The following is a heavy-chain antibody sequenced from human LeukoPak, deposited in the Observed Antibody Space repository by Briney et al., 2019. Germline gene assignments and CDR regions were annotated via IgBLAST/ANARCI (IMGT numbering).Heavy chain of an antibody. D-gene: IGHD3-22*01. CDR3: ARDAHYYDSSGYYASYYFDY. CDR2: IWYDGSNK. V-gene: IGHV3-33*01. J-gene: IGHJ4*02. Sequence: GSLRLSCAASGFTFSSYGMHWVRQAPGKGLEWVAVIWYDGSNKYYADSVKGRFTISRDNSKNTLYLQVNSLRAEDTAVYYCARDAHYYDSSGYYASYYFDYWGQGTLVTVSS. CDR1: GFTFSSYG.